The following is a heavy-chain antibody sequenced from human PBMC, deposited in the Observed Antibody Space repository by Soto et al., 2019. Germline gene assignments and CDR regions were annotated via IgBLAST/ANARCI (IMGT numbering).Heavy chain of an antibody. Sequence: ASVKVSCKASGYTFTSYGISWVRQAPGQGLGWMGWISAYNGNTNYAQKLQGRVTMTTDTSTSTAYMELRSLRSDDTAVYYCARGGSYYDFWSGIPYYYYGMDVWGQGTTVTVSS. D-gene: IGHD3-3*01. CDR1: GYTFTSYG. CDR3: ARGGSYYDFWSGIPYYYYGMDV. CDR2: ISAYNGNT. J-gene: IGHJ6*02. V-gene: IGHV1-18*04.